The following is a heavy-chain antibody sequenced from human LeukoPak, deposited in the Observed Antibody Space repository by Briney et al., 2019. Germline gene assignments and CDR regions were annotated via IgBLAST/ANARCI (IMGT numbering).Heavy chain of an antibody. J-gene: IGHJ4*02. Sequence: GGSLRLSCAASGFTFSSYAMSWVRQAPGKGLEWVSAISGSGGSTYYADSVKGRFTISRDNSKNTLYLQMNSLRAEDTAVYYCAKDIDSSGYYFSSGYWGQGTLVTVSS. CDR2: ISGSGGST. CDR3: AKDIDSSGYYFSSGY. CDR1: GFTFSSYA. D-gene: IGHD3-22*01. V-gene: IGHV3-23*01.